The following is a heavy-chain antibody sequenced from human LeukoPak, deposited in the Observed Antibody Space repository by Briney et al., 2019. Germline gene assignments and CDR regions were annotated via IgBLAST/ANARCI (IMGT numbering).Heavy chain of an antibody. CDR2: MKRDGSEI. CDR1: GFTFSNVW. D-gene: IGHD5-12*01. Sequence: HPGGSLRLSCAASGFTFSNVWMSWVRQAPGKGLEWVANMKRDGSEIYYVNSVKGRFTISRDNANNSLFLQMNSLRAEDTAVYYCARGRYSGTTYYFDYWGQGTLVTVSS. J-gene: IGHJ4*02. CDR3: ARGRYSGTTYYFDY. V-gene: IGHV3-7*01.